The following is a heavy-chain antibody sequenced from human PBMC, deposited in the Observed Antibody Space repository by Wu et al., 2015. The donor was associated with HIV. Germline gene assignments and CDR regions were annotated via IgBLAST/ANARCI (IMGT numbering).Heavy chain of an antibody. CDR1: AYSFIDYY. J-gene: IGHJ5*02. CDR2: INPSSGST. V-gene: IGHV1-46*01. D-gene: IGHD2-2*01. CDR3: ARAGGFCSGTSCLDL. Sequence: QVHLVQSGAEVKKPGASVKISCKASAYSFIDYYIHWVRQAPGHGLEWVGIINPSSGSTSYAQKFKGRVTMTRDTSTATVYMELSSLRSDDTAMYSCARAGGFCSGTSCLDLWGQGTLVTVSS.